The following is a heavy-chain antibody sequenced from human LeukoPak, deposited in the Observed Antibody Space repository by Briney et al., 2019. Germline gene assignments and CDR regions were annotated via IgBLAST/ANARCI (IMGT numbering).Heavy chain of an antibody. CDR2: ISGSGGST. D-gene: IGHD5-12*01. V-gene: IGHV3-23*01. CDR1: GFTFTNYP. Sequence: GGSLRLSCAASGFTFTNYPMIWVRQAPGRGLTWVSGISGSGGSTYYADSVKGRFTISRDNPRSTLYLQKSSLRAEDTAVYYCARKLSGYAPFDCWGQGTLVTVSS. J-gene: IGHJ4*02. CDR3: ARKLSGYAPFDC.